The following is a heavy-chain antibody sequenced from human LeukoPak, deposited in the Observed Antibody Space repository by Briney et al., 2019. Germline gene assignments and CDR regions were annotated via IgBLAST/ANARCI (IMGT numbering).Heavy chain of an antibody. J-gene: IGHJ4*02. Sequence: SQTLSLTCALSGDSVSNNRATWHWIRQSPSRGLEWLGRAYYRSKWYNDYAVSVKSRITINPHTSRNQFSLQLNSVTPEDTAVYYCSRGRGDIDFDYWGQGTLVIVSS. CDR2: AYYRSKWYN. CDR3: SRGRGDIDFDY. CDR1: GDSVSNNRAT. V-gene: IGHV6-1*01.